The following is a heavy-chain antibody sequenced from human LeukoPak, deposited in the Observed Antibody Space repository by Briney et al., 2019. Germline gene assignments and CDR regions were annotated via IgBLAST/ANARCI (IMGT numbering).Heavy chain of an antibody. CDR3: ATWTEIVVVPAGFDY. V-gene: IGHV1-24*01. CDR2: FDPEDGGT. Sequence: ASVKVSCKVSGYTLTELSMHWVRQAPGKGLEWMGGFDPEDGGTIYAQKFQGRVTMTEDTSTDTAYMELSSLRSEDTAVYYCATWTEIVVVPAGFDYWGQGTLVTVSS. CDR1: GYTLTELS. D-gene: IGHD2-2*01. J-gene: IGHJ4*02.